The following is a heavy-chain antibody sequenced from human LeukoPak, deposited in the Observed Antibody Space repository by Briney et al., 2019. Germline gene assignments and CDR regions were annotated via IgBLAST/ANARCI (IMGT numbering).Heavy chain of an antibody. J-gene: IGHJ4*02. Sequence: SETLSLTCTVSGGSISSGSYYWSWIRQHPGKGLEWIGYIYYSGSTYYNPSLKSRVTISVDTSKNQFSLKLSSVTAADTAVYYCARDGGYVYGDYAYFDYWGQGTLVTVSS. V-gene: IGHV4-31*03. D-gene: IGHD4-17*01. CDR1: GGSISSGSYY. CDR2: IYYSGST. CDR3: ARDGGYVYGDYAYFDY.